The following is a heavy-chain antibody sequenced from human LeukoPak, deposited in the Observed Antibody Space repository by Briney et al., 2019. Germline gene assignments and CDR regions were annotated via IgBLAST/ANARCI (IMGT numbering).Heavy chain of an antibody. CDR3: AGDPRTDAFDI. Sequence: TGGSQRLSCAASGFTFSNYWMSWVRQAPGKGLEWVANIRQDGSEKYYVDSVKGRFTISRDNAKNSLYLQMNSLRAEDTAVYFCAGDPRTDAFDIWGQGTMVTVSS. CDR1: GFTFSNYW. V-gene: IGHV3-7*04. CDR2: IRQDGSEK. J-gene: IGHJ3*02.